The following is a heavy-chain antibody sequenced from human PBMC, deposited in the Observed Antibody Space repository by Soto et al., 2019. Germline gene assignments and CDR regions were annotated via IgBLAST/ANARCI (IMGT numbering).Heavy chain of an antibody. J-gene: IGHJ6*02. D-gene: IGHD7-27*01. V-gene: IGHV4-31*03. Sequence: QVQLQESGPGLVKPSQTLSLTCTVSGGSISSGGYYWSWIRQHPGKGLEWIGYFYYSGSTYYHPSLKSRVTLSVDTSKNQFALKLSSVTAADTAVYYCARRIGNWDPPDVWGQGTTVTVSS. CDR3: ARRIGNWDPPDV. CDR2: FYYSGST. CDR1: GGSISSGGYY.